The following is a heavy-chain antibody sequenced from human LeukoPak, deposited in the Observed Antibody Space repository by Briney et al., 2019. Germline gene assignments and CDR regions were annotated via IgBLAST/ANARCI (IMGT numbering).Heavy chain of an antibody. V-gene: IGHV4-39*01. CDR1: GGSISSSSYY. CDR2: IYYIGST. Sequence: PSETLSLTCTVSGGSISSSSYYWGWIRQPPGKGLEWIGSIYYIGSTYYNPSLKSRVTISVDTSKNQFSLKLSSVTAADTAVYYCASRYDFWSGYYPFDYWGQGTLVTVSS. J-gene: IGHJ4*02. CDR3: ASRYDFWSGYYPFDY. D-gene: IGHD3-3*01.